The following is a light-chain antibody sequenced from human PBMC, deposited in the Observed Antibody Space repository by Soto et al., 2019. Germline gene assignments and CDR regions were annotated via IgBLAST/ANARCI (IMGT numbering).Light chain of an antibody. CDR3: QNYGSSPQT. Sequence: EIGLTQSPGTLSLSPGERATLSCRASQSVASNCLAWYQQKPGQAPRLLIYSASSRASGIPDRFSGSGSGTDFTLTVSRLEPEDFAVYYCQNYGSSPQTFGQGTKVDIK. CDR2: SAS. CDR1: QSVASNC. J-gene: IGKJ1*01. V-gene: IGKV3-20*01.